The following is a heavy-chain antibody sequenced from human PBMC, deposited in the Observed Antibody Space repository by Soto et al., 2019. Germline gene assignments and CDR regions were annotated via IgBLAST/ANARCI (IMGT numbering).Heavy chain of an antibody. CDR2: IWYDGSNK. Sequence: GGSLRLSCAASGFIFSNYGMHWVRQAPGKGLEWVALIWYDGSNKYYADSVKGRFTISRDNSKNTLYLQMNTLRVEDTAVYYCARPRYDSTGTPFDHWGLGTLVTVS. D-gene: IGHD3-22*01. J-gene: IGHJ4*02. CDR1: GFIFSNYG. V-gene: IGHV3-33*01. CDR3: ARPRYDSTGTPFDH.